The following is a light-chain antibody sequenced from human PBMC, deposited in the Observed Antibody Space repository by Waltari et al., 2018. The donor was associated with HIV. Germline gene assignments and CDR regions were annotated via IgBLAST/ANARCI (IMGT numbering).Light chain of an antibody. V-gene: IGLV8-61*01. CDR2: STN. CDR3: VLYMGSGLWV. CDR1: SGSVSTSYY. Sequence: QTVVTQEPSFSVSPGGTVTLTCGLSSGSVSTSYYPSWYQQTPGQAPRTLIHSTNTRSSEVPDRFSGSIVGNKAALTITGAQADDESDYYCVLYMGSGLWVFGGGTKLTVL. J-gene: IGLJ3*02.